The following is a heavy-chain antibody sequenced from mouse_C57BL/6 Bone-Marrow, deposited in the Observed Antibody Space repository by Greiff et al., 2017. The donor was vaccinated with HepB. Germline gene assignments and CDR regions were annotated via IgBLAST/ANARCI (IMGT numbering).Heavy chain of an antibody. CDR3: AREWFYYYAMDY. D-gene: IGHD1-1*02. J-gene: IGHJ4*01. CDR2: ISYDGSN. CDR1: GYSITSGYY. V-gene: IGHV3-6*01. Sequence: ESGPGLVKPSQSLSLTCSVTGYSITSGYYWNWIRQFPGNKLEWMGYISYDGSNNYNPSLKNRISITRDTSKNQFFLKLNSVTTEDTATYYCAREWFYYYAMDYWGQGTSVTVSS.